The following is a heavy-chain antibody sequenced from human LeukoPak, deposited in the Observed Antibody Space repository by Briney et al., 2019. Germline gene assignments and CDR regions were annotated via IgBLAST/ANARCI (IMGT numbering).Heavy chain of an antibody. V-gene: IGHV4-61*02. CDR1: GGSISSGHYY. CDR3: AGGGVYSSGWYFGDV. Sequence: PSETLSLTCTVSGGSISSGHYYWSWIRQPAGKGLEWIGRIYTSGSTNYNPSLKGRATISVDTSKNQFSLKLSSVTAADTAVYYCAGGGVYSSGWYFGDVWGKGTTVTVSS. J-gene: IGHJ6*04. D-gene: IGHD6-19*01. CDR2: IYTSGST.